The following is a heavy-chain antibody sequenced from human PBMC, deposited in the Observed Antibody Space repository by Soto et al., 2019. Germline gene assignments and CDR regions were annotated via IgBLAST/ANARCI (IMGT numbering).Heavy chain of an antibody. CDR1: GFTFSSYG. Sequence: QVQLVESGGGVVQPGRSLRLSCAASGFTFSSYGMHWVRQAPGKGLVWVAVISYDGSNKYYADCVKGRVTISRDNSKDALYLQMNSLRAEDTAVYYCAKDWSGYYRSPYWYFDLWGRGTLVTVSS. D-gene: IGHD3-3*01. CDR2: ISYDGSNK. V-gene: IGHV3-30*18. CDR3: AKDWSGYYRSPYWYFDL. J-gene: IGHJ2*01.